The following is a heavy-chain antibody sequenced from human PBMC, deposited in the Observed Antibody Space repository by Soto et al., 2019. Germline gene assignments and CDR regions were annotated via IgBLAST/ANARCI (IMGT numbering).Heavy chain of an antibody. CDR1: GASLSTSNW. CDR3: ARGPRSGSYSVDGFDV. J-gene: IGHJ3*01. D-gene: IGHD1-26*01. Sequence: QVQLQESGPGLVNPSGTLSLTCVVSGASLSTSNWWSWVRQPPGKGLEWIGEIYHTGSASYSPSLKSRVSMSIDKSKNQFSLRLTDVNAADTAKYYCARGPRSGSYSVDGFDVWGQGTVVTVSS. CDR2: IYHTGSA. V-gene: IGHV4-4*02.